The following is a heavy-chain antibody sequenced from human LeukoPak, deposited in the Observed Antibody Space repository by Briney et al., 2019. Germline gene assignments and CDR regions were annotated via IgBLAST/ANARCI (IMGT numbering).Heavy chain of an antibody. CDR3: ARGILELAPLPNWFDP. D-gene: IGHD1-1*01. CDR1: GGTFSSYA. CDR2: IIPISGTA. Sequence: ASVKVSCKASGGTFSSYAISWVRQAPGQGLEWMGGIIPISGTANYAQKFQGRVTITADESTSTAYMELSSLRSEDTAVYYCARGILELAPLPNWFDPWGQGTLVTVSS. J-gene: IGHJ5*02. V-gene: IGHV1-69*13.